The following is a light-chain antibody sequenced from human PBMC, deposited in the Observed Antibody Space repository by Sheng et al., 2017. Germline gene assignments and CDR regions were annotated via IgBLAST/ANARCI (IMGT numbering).Light chain of an antibody. CDR3: QQYYSTPRT. CDR2: WAS. CDR1: QSVLHSSNNKNY. J-gene: IGKJ1*01. Sequence: DIVMTQSPDSLAVSLGERATINCKSSQSVLHSSNNKNYLAWYQQKPGQPPKLLIYWASTRESGVPDRFSGSGSGTDFTLTISSLQAVDVAVYYCQQYYSTPRTFGQGTKVEIK. V-gene: IGKV4-1*01.